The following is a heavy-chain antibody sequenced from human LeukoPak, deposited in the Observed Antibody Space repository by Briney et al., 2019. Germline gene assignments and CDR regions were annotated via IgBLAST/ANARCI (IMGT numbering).Heavy chain of an antibody. CDR2: IRYDGSNK. J-gene: IGHJ4*02. V-gene: IGHV3-30*02. CDR1: GFTFSSYG. Sequence: GGSLRLSCAASGFTFSSYGMHWVRQAPGKGLEWVAFIRYDGSNKYYADSVKGRFTISRDNAKNSLYLQMNSLRAEDTAVYYCARGESGDTAMVLDLWGQGTLVTVSS. CDR3: ARGESGDTAMVLDL. D-gene: IGHD5-18*01.